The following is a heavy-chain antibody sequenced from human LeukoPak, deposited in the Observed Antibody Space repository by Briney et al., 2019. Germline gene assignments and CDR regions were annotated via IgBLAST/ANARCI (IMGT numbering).Heavy chain of an antibody. CDR2: IYYSGST. CDR1: GGSISSGGYY. J-gene: IGHJ4*02. D-gene: IGHD4-11*01. CDR3: ARGAPDYRTDY. V-gene: IGHV4-31*03. Sequence: SETLSLTCTVSGGSISSGGYYWSWIRQHPGKGLEWIGYIYYSGSTYYNPSLKSGVTMSVDTSKSQFSLNVSSVTAADTAVYYCARGAPDYRTDYWGQGTLVTVSS.